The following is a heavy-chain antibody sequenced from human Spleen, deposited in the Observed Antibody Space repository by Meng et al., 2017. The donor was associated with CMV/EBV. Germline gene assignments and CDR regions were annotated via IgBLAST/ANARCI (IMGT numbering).Heavy chain of an antibody. D-gene: IGHD3-16*01. CDR1: RYNCPDLW. CDR3: ARLWGGFDS. J-gene: IGHJ4*02. V-gene: IGHV5-51*01. Sequence: SCKGYRYNCPDLWIGWVRQRPGKGLEWMRNINTADSDDRYSPSVQGQVTFSVDESISTAYLQWRSLKTSDSAIYYCARLWGGFDSWGQGTLVTVSS. CDR2: INTADSDD.